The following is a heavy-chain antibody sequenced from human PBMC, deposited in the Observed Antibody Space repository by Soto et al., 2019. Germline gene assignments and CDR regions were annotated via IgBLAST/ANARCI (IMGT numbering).Heavy chain of an antibody. CDR3: SHNPSYSTNWHSRDDWFDP. CDR2: IYGDDDK. J-gene: IGHJ5*02. CDR1: GFSLTTSGVG. Sequence: QITLNESGPALVKPTQTLTLTCTFSGFSLTTSGVGVHWLRQPPGKALEWLAVIYGDDDKRYNPSLETRRTITKDPTKNQVVLTMTNMDPLNTATYYCSHNPSYSTNWHSRDDWFDPWGQGTLVTVSS. D-gene: IGHD6-13*01. V-gene: IGHV2-5*02.